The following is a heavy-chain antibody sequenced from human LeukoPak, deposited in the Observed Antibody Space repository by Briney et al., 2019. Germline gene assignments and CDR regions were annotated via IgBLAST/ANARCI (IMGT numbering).Heavy chain of an antibody. D-gene: IGHD7-27*01. J-gene: IGHJ4*02. CDR2: IWYDGSKK. V-gene: IGHV3-33*06. Sequence: GGSLRLSCEASGFTFSSYGMHWVRQAPGKGLEWVAVIWYDGSKKYYADSVKGRFTISRDNSKNTLYLQMNSLRAEDTAVYYCAKETGYFDHWGQGTLVTVSS. CDR1: GFTFSSYG. CDR3: AKETGYFDH.